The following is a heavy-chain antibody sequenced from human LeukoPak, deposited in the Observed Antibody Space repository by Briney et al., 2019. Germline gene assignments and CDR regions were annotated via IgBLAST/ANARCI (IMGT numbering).Heavy chain of an antibody. J-gene: IGHJ4*02. CDR3: ARGQYCSTTTCYSARRYFDF. Sequence: PSETLSLTCAVSGGAFRNYFWTWIRQPPGKGLEWIAEINDSGSTNSNSSLRSRVAISLDTSKNQFSLRLTSVTAADTAVYYCARGQYCSTTTCYSARRYFDFWGQGTLVTVSS. V-gene: IGHV4-34*01. CDR1: GGAFRNYF. D-gene: IGHD2-2*01. CDR2: INDSGST.